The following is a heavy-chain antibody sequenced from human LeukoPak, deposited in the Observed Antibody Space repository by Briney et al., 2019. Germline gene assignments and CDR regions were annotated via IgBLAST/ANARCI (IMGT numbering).Heavy chain of an antibody. Sequence: ASVKVSCKASGYTFTSYGISWVRQAPGQGLEWMGWISAYNGNTNYAQKLQGRVTMTTDTSTSTAYMELRSLRSDDTAVYYCAGGFHDHSNYGRYYFDYWGQGTLVTVSS. V-gene: IGHV1-18*01. J-gene: IGHJ4*02. D-gene: IGHD4-11*01. CDR1: GYTFTSYG. CDR3: AGGFHDHSNYGRYYFDY. CDR2: ISAYNGNT.